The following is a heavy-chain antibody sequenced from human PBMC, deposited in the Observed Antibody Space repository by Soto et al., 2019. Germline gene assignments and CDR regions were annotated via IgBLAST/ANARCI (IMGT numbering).Heavy chain of an antibody. CDR3: ARVVPDGYSDY. J-gene: IGHJ4*02. D-gene: IGHD5-12*01. V-gene: IGHV4-59*01. CDR1: GASISSYY. Sequence: QLQLQESGPGLVKPSETLSLTCTVSGASISSYYWSWIRQPPGKGLEWIGYIYYSGSTRYNPSLKSRLPISVDTSKKQFSLNLNSMTAADTAVYSCARVVPDGYSDYWGQGTLVTVSS. CDR2: IYYSGST.